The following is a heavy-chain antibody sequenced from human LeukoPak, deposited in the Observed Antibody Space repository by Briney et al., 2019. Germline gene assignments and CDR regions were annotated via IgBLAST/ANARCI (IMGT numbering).Heavy chain of an antibody. J-gene: IGHJ5*02. CDR2: ITYDGSSE. V-gene: IGHV3-30*02. CDR1: GFNFGNFG. Sequence: PGGSLRLSCAASGFNFGNFGMHWVRQAPGKGLEWVAFITYDGSSEYYVDSVRGRLTISRDNSKNTLYLQMSSLRAEDTAVYYCARAGVTVTKNWFDPWGQGTLVTVSS. D-gene: IGHD4-17*01. CDR3: ARAGVTVTKNWFDP.